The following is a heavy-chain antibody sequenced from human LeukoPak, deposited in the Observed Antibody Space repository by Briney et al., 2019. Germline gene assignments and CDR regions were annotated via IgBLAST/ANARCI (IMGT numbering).Heavy chain of an antibody. V-gene: IGHV4-39*01. J-gene: IGHJ4*02. Sequence: PSETLSLTCTVSGGSIVSSSYYWDWIRQPPGKGPEWIGNIYYSGSTYYNPSLKSRVTISVDTSKNQFSLKLSSVTAADTAVYYCARHVRGGSESFDYWGQGTLVTVSS. D-gene: IGHD3-10*02. CDR3: ARHVRGGSESFDY. CDR2: IYYSGST. CDR1: GGSIVSSSYY.